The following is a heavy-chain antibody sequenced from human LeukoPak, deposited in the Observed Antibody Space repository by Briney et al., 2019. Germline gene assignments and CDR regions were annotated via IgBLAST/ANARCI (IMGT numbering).Heavy chain of an antibody. Sequence: SQTLSLTCTVSGGSISSGGYYWSWIRQPAGKGLEWIGRIYTTGSTNYNPSLKSRVTMSVDTSKNQFSLKLSSVTAADTAVYSCARDWNYYGSGLAAFDIWGQGTMVTVSS. CDR1: GGSISSGGYY. D-gene: IGHD3-10*01. CDR2: IYTTGST. CDR3: ARDWNYYGSGLAAFDI. J-gene: IGHJ3*02. V-gene: IGHV4-61*02.